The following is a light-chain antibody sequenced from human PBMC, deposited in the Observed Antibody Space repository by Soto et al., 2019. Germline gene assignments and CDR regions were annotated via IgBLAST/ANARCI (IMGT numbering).Light chain of an antibody. CDR2: GAS. J-gene: IGKJ1*01. V-gene: IGKV3-20*01. CDR1: QSISSTY. Sequence: IVFTQSPGTLSLTTGERATLSCRASQSISSTYLAWYQQKRGQAPRLLIYGASSRATGIPDRFSGSGSETDFTLTITRLEPEDFAMYYCQQYSSSRTFGQGSKADIK. CDR3: QQYSSSRT.